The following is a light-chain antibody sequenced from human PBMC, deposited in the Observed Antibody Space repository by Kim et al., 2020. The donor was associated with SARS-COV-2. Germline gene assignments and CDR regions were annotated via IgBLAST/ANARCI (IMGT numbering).Light chain of an antibody. CDR1: QDISNS. J-gene: IGKJ4*01. V-gene: IGKV1-8*01. CDR3: QQHYIYPLT. CDR2: DAF. Sequence: ASTGDRVTITCRASQDISNSLAWYQQKPGKAPELLIYDAFTLQSGVSPMFSGSRSGTDFTLTISSLQSEDFATYYCQQHYIYPLTFGGGTKVDIK.